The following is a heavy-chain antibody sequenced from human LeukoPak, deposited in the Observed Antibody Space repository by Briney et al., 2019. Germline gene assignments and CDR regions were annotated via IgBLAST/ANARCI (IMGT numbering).Heavy chain of an antibody. CDR2: INHSGST. D-gene: IGHD6-19*01. J-gene: IGHJ4*02. Sequence: SETLSLTCAVYGGSFSGYYWSWIRQPPGKGLEWIGEINHSGSTNYNPSLKSRVTISVDTSKNQFSLKLSPVTAADTAVYYCASPNSSGWSPGGYWGQGTLVTVSS. CDR1: GGSFSGYY. CDR3: ASPNSSGWSPGGY. V-gene: IGHV4-34*01.